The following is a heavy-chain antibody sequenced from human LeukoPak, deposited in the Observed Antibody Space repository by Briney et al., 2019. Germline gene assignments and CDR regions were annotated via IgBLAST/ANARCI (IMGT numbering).Heavy chain of an antibody. CDR2: ISSNGGST. D-gene: IGHD6-19*01. CDR3: ARGLGPGYSSGWYLGDAFDI. V-gene: IGHV3-64*01. Sequence: GRSLRLSCAASGFTFSSYAMHWVRQAPGKGLEYVSAISSNGGSTYYANSVKGRFTISRDNSKNTLYLQMGSLRAEDMAVYYCARGLGPGYSSGWYLGDAFDIWGQGTMVTVSS. CDR1: GFTFSSYA. J-gene: IGHJ3*02.